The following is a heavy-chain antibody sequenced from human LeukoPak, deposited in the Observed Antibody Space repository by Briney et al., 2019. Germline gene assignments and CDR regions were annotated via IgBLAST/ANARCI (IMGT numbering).Heavy chain of an antibody. CDR3: ARGSYGHDY. Sequence: GGSLRLSCAASGFTFSSYSMNWVRQAPGKGLEWDSSISSSSSCIYYADSAKGRFTISRDNAKNSLYLQMNSLRAEDTAVYYCARGSYGHDYWGQGTLVTVSS. CDR2: ISSSSSCI. D-gene: IGHD5-18*01. V-gene: IGHV3-21*01. CDR1: GFTFSSYS. J-gene: IGHJ4*02.